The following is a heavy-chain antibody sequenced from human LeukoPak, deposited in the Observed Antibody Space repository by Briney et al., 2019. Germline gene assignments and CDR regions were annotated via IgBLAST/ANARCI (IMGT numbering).Heavy chain of an antibody. Sequence: PSETLSLTCAVSGYSISSGYYWGWIRQAPGKGLEWIGSIYHSGSTHYNPSLKSRVTISVDTPKNQFSLKPSAVTAADTAVYYCARNGTSSYFDYWGQGTLVTVSS. J-gene: IGHJ4*02. CDR2: IYHSGST. CDR3: ARNGTSSYFDY. CDR1: GYSISSGYY. V-gene: IGHV4-38-2*01. D-gene: IGHD2-2*01.